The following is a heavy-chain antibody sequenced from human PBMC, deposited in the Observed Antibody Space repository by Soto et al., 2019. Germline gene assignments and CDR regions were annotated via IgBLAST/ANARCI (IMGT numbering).Heavy chain of an antibody. J-gene: IGHJ4*02. Sequence: EVQLEESGGTLVQPGGSLRLSCAASGFTFSNYWMSWVRQAPGKGLERVANINRDGSEKYYGDSVRGRFTISRDNPKNSLYLQMTSMSVDDTALYCCARAGVSYGLDFWGQGTLVTVSS. CDR2: INRDGSEK. V-gene: IGHV3-7*01. CDR1: GFTFSNYW. D-gene: IGHD3-3*01. CDR3: ARAGVSYGLDF.